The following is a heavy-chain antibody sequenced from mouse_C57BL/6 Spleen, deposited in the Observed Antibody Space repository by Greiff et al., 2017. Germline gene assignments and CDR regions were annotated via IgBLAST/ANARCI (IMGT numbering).Heavy chain of an antibody. CDR3: ARSDPTEAWCAY. J-gene: IGHJ3*01. CDR2: INPNYGTT. CDR1: GYSFTDYN. V-gene: IGHV1-39*01. Sequence: QLQQSGPELVKPGASVKISCKASGYSFTDYNMNWVKQSNGTSLAWIGVINPNYGTTSYNQKFQGKATLPLDQSSSTAYMQINGLTSGDSAVYYCARSDPTEAWCAYWGQGTLVTVSA.